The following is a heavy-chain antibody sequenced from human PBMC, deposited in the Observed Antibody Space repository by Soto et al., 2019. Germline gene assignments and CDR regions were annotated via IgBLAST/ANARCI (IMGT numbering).Heavy chain of an antibody. CDR1: GGSNSSSCYF. V-gene: IGHV4-39*01. CDR2: IYYSGST. Sequence: LDALSLTCTVCGGSNSSSCYFWGWIRQPPGKGLEWIGSIYYSGSTYYNPSLKSRVTISVDTSKNQFSLKLSSVTAADTAVYYCARHPGYSSGLDAFDIWGQGTMVTVSS. D-gene: IGHD6-19*01. CDR3: ARHPGYSSGLDAFDI. J-gene: IGHJ3*02.